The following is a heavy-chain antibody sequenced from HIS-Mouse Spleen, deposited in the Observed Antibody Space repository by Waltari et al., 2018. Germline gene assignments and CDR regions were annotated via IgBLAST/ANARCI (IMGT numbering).Heavy chain of an antibody. Sequence: QLQLQESGPGLVKPSETLSLTCTVSGGSISSSSYSWGWIRQPPGKGLEWIGSIYYSGSTYYNPSLKSRVTISVDTSKNQFSLKLSSVTAADTAVYYCASSSIAVAGTGFDYWGQGTLVTVSS. D-gene: IGHD6-19*01. J-gene: IGHJ4*02. CDR1: GGSISSSSYS. CDR2: IYYSGST. V-gene: IGHV4-39*07. CDR3: ASSSIAVAGTGFDY.